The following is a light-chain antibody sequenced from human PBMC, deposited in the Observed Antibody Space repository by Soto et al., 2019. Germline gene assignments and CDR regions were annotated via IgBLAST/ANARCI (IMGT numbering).Light chain of an antibody. V-gene: IGKV3-11*01. CDR2: DAS. CDR1: QRVSSY. J-gene: IGKJ4*01. Sequence: EIGLTQSPATLSLSPGERATLSCMASQRVSSYLAWYQQKPCQAPRLLIYDASNRATGVPARFSGSGSGTYFTLTISSLEPEDFAVYYWQQRSNWPLTFGGGTKVEIK. CDR3: QQRSNWPLT.